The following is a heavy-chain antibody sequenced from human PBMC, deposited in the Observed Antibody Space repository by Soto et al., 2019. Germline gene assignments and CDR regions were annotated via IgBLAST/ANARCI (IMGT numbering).Heavy chain of an antibody. Sequence: EVQLVESGGGLVQPGGSLRLSCAATGFTFSTYWMHWVRQGPGKGLVWVSRISTDGSSTNYADSVKGRFTISRDNAKSKLYLQMNSLTAEDTAVYYCARATGSNYPFDYWGQGSLVTVSS. D-gene: IGHD4-4*01. J-gene: IGHJ4*02. CDR2: ISTDGSST. V-gene: IGHV3-74*01. CDR1: GFTFSTYW. CDR3: ARATGSNYPFDY.